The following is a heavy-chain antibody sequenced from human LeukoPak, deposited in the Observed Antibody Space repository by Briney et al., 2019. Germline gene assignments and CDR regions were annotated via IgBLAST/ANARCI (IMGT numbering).Heavy chain of an antibody. J-gene: IGHJ4*02. CDR3: ARDSGYDYFDY. Sequence: GALRLSCAASGFTFSSYEMNWVRQAPGKGLEWVSYISSSGSTIYYADSVKGRFTISRDNAKNSLYLQMNSLRAEDTAVYYCARDSGYDYFDYWGQGTLVTVSS. V-gene: IGHV3-48*03. D-gene: IGHD5-12*01. CDR1: GFTFSSYE. CDR2: ISSSGSTI.